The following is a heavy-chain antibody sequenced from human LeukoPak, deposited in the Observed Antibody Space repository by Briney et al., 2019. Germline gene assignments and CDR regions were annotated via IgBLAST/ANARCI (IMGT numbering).Heavy chain of an antibody. V-gene: IGHV3-23*01. J-gene: IGHJ6*03. CDR3: AKDSKIVGATFRSYHYMDV. Sequence: PGGSLRLSCAASGFTLSSYWMNWVRQAPGKGLEWVSAIRGSGDRTHYADSVKGRFTISRDNSKNTLYLQMNSLRAEDTAVYYCAKDSKIVGATFRSYHYMDVWGKGTAVTVSS. D-gene: IGHD1-26*01. CDR2: IRGSGDRT. CDR1: GFTLSSYW.